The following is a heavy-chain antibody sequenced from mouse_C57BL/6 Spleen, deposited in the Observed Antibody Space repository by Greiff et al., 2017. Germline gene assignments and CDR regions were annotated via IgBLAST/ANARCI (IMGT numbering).Heavy chain of an antibody. J-gene: IGHJ4*01. Sequence: QVQLQQPGAELVKPGASVKMSCKASGYTFTSYWITWVKQRPGQGLEWIGDIYPGSGSTNYNEKFKSKATLTVDTSSSTAYMQLSSLTSEDSAVYYCAREITTVVATGPYAMDYWGQGTSVTVSS. V-gene: IGHV1-55*01. CDR2: IYPGSGST. CDR3: AREITTVVATGPYAMDY. D-gene: IGHD1-1*01. CDR1: GYTFTSYW.